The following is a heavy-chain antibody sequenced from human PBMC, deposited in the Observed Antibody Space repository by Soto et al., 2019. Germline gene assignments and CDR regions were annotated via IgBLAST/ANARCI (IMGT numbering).Heavy chain of an antibody. CDR3: ARTRIRAYDAFDI. CDR1: GFTFSSYS. V-gene: IGHV3-21*01. CDR2: ISSSSYI. Sequence: LRLSCAASGFTFSSYSMNWVRQAPGKGLEWVSSISSSSYIYYADSVKGRFTISRDNAKNSLYLQMNSLRAEDTAVYYCARTRIRAYDAFDIWGQGTMVNVSS. D-gene: IGHD2-21*01. J-gene: IGHJ3*02.